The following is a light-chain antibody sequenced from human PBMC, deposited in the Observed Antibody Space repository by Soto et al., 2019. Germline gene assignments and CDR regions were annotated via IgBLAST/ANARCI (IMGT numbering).Light chain of an antibody. J-gene: IGKJ2*01. Sequence: EIVLTQSPGTLSLSPGERATLSCRASQSISNYYLAWYQQRPGQAPRLLIYGASNRATGIPDRFSGSGSGTDFTLTISRLEPEDFAVYYCQQYGSAPQTFGQGTKLEIK. CDR2: GAS. V-gene: IGKV3-20*01. CDR1: QSISNYY. CDR3: QQYGSAPQT.